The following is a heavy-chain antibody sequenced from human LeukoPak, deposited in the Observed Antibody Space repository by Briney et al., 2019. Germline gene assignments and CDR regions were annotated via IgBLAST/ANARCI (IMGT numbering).Heavy chain of an antibody. CDR1: GGSISSGSYY. Sequence: SETLSLTCTVSGGSISSGSYYWSWIRQPAVKGLEWIGRIYTSGSTNYNPSLKSRVTISVDTSKNQFSLKLSSVTAADTAVYYCARGVNYYYYYMDVWGKGTTVTISS. V-gene: IGHV4-61*02. CDR2: IYTSGST. D-gene: IGHD4-23*01. J-gene: IGHJ6*03. CDR3: ARGVNYYYYYMDV.